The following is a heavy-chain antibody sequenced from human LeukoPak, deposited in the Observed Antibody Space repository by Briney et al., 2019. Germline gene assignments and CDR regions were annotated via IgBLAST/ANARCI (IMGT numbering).Heavy chain of an antibody. V-gene: IGHV1-69*13. CDR2: IIPIFGTA. Sequence: SVTVSCKASGGTFSSYAISWVRQAPGQGLEWMGGIIPIFGTANYAQKFQGRVTITADESTSTAYMELSSLRSEDTAVYYCASLPGYYYYYYMDVWGKGTTVTISS. J-gene: IGHJ6*03. CDR3: ASLPGYYYYYYMDV. CDR1: GGTFSSYA. D-gene: IGHD1-14*01.